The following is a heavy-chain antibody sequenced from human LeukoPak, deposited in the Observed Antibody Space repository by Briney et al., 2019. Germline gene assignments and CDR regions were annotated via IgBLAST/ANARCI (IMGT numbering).Heavy chain of an antibody. Sequence: GGSLRLSCAASGFSVSGNYMSWVRQAPGKGLEWVLVIYSGGGIHYADSVKGRFTISRDNSKNTLYLQMNSLRAEDTAVYYCAKILGYCSSTSCSSIDYWGQGTLVTVSS. CDR1: GFSVSGNY. D-gene: IGHD2-2*01. CDR2: IYSGGGI. V-gene: IGHV3-66*01. J-gene: IGHJ4*02. CDR3: AKILGYCSSTSCSSIDY.